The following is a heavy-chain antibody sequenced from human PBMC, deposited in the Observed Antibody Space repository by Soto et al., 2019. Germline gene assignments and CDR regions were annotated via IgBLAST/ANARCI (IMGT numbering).Heavy chain of an antibody. CDR2: IWYDGSNK. J-gene: IGHJ6*02. CDR1: GFTFSSYG. Sequence: GGSLRLSCAASGFTFSSYGMHWVRQAPGKGLEWVAVIWYDGSNKYYADSVKGRLTISRENSKNTLYLQMNSLRAEDTAVYYCARDGEAAAAGKLEHYYYYYGMDVWGQGTTVTVSS. V-gene: IGHV3-33*01. CDR3: ARDGEAAAAGKLEHYYYYYGMDV. D-gene: IGHD6-13*01.